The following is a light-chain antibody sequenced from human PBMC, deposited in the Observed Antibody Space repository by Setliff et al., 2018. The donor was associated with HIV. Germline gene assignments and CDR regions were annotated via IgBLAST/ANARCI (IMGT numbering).Light chain of an antibody. CDR1: SSNIGAAYD. CDR2: GNS. CDR3: QSYDSSLSGYV. V-gene: IGLV1-40*01. Sequence: SVSGAPGQRVTISCTGSSSNIGAAYDVQWYQQLPGTAPKVLIYGNSNRPSGVPDRFSGSKSGTSASLAITGLQAEDEADYYCQSYDSSLSGYVFGTGTKVTVL. J-gene: IGLJ1*01.